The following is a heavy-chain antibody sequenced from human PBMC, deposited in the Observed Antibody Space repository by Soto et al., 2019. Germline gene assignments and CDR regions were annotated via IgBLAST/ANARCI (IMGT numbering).Heavy chain of an antibody. CDR2: ISGSGGST. J-gene: IGHJ5*02. D-gene: IGHD3-3*01. CDR3: AKDFSGGPFNWFDP. V-gene: IGHV3-23*01. CDR1: GFTFSIYA. Sequence: GGSLRPSCAASGFTFSIYAMSWVRQAPGKGLEWVSTISGSGGSTYYADSVKGRFTISRDNSKNALYLQMNSLRAEDTAVYYCAKDFSGGPFNWFDPWGQGTLVTVSS.